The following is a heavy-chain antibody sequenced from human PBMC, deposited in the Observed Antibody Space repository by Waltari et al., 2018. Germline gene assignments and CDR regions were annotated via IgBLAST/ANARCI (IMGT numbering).Heavy chain of an antibody. D-gene: IGHD6-19*01. Sequence: QVQLQESGPGLVKPSETLSLTCAVSGYSISSGYYWGWIRQPPGKGLEWIGSIYHSGSTDYNPSLKSRVTISVDTSKNQFSLKLSSVTAADTAVYYCARHTVAAGPDAFDIWGQGTMVTVSS. V-gene: IGHV4-38-2*01. J-gene: IGHJ3*02. CDR3: ARHTVAAGPDAFDI. CDR2: IYHSGST. CDR1: GYSISSGYY.